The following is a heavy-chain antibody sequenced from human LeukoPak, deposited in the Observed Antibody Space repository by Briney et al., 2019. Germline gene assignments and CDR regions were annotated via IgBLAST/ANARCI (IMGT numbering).Heavy chain of an antibody. CDR3: ARRGYSSSWPTFDY. J-gene: IGHJ4*02. D-gene: IGHD6-13*01. V-gene: IGHV4-39*01. CDR1: GGSISSSSYY. CDR2: IYYSGST. Sequence: SETLSLTCTVSGGSISSSSYYWGWIRQPAGKRLEWIGSIYYSGSTYYNPSLKSRVTISVDTSKNQFSLKLSSVTAADTAVYYCARRGYSSSWPTFDYWGQGTLVTVSS.